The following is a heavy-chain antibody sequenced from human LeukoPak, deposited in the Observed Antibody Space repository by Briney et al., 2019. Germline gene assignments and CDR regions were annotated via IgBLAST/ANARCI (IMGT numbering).Heavy chain of an antibody. Sequence: SETLSLTCTVSGASISPHYWTWIRQAPGGGLEWLGYVYYNGLTSHNPSLRHRLILSVDTARNQVSLKLTSVTAADTAVYYCTRERSTVTFDYWGQGTLVTVSS. CDR2: VYYNGLT. D-gene: IGHD4-17*01. J-gene: IGHJ4*02. CDR1: GASISPHY. V-gene: IGHV4-59*11. CDR3: TRERSTVTFDY.